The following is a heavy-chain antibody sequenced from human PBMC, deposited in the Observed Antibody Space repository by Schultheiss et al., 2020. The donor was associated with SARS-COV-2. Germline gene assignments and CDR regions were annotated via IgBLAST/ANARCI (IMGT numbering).Heavy chain of an antibody. D-gene: IGHD3-16*01. CDR1: GFTFSSYA. Sequence: GESLKISCAASGFTFSSYAMTWVRQAPGKGLEWVSVISGSSVTTYYADSVKGRFTISRDNSKNTLYLQMNSLRAEDTAVYYCAKGGLKGVDSWGQGTLVTVSS. J-gene: IGHJ4*02. CDR3: AKGGLKGVDS. CDR2: ISGSSVTT. V-gene: IGHV3-23*01.